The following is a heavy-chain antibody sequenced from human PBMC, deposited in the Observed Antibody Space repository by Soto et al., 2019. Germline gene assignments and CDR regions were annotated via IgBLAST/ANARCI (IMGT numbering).Heavy chain of an antibody. V-gene: IGHV3-7*01. D-gene: IGHD3-22*01. CDR3: ARDPYYYDSHYYYGMDV. J-gene: IGHJ6*02. CDR1: GFSFNRHW. Sequence: EVQLVESGGGLVQPGGSLRLSCAASGFSFNRHWMSWVRQAPGKGLQWVASIKRDGSEKYYEDSVKGRFTISRDNVKNSLSLQMNSLRAEDTAVYYCARDPYYYDSHYYYGMDVWGQGTTVTVSS. CDR2: IKRDGSEK.